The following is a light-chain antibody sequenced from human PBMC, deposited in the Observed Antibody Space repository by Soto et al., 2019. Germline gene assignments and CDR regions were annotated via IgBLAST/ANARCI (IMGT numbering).Light chain of an antibody. CDR3: SSYTSSSTLDV. CDR1: SSDVGGYNY. V-gene: IGLV2-14*03. CDR2: DVS. Sequence: QSALTQPASVSGSPGQSITISCTGTSSDVGGYNYVSWYQHHPGKAPKLMIYDVSNRPSGVSNRFSGSKSCNTASLTISGLQAEDEADYYCSSYTSSSTLDVFGTGTKLTVL. J-gene: IGLJ1*01.